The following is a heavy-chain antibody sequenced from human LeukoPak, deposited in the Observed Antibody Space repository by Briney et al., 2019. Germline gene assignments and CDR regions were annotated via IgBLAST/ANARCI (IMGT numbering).Heavy chain of an antibody. V-gene: IGHV3-74*01. Sequence: GGSLRLSCAASGFTFSSSWMHWVRQAPGKGLVGVSRINHDGSTTNYVDSVKGRFTISRDNAKNTLYLQMNSLRAEDTAVFYCVRDRFYAMDVWGQGTTVTVSS. CDR2: INHDGSTT. J-gene: IGHJ6*02. CDR3: VRDRFYAMDV. CDR1: GFTFSSSW.